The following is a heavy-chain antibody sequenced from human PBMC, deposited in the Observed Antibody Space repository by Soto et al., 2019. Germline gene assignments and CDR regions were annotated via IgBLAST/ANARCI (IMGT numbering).Heavy chain of an antibody. CDR2: ISGSGGST. V-gene: IGHV3-23*01. CDR1: GFTFSSYA. D-gene: IGHD2-15*01. Sequence: EVQLLESGGGLVQPGGSLRLSCAASGFTFSSYAMSWVRQAPGKGLEWVSAISGSGGSTYYADSVKGRFTISRDNSKNTLYLQMNSLRAEDTAVYYCAKSAEKDIVVVVAASHFDDWGQGTLVTVSS. J-gene: IGHJ4*02. CDR3: AKSAEKDIVVVVAASHFDD.